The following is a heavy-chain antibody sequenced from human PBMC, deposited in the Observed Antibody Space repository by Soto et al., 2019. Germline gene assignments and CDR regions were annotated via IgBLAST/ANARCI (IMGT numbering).Heavy chain of an antibody. Sequence: QVQLQQWGAGLLKPSETLSLTCAVYGGSFSGYYWSWIRQPPGKGLEWIGEINHSGSTNYNPSLKSRVTISVDTSKNQFSLKLSSVTAAETAVYYCARGDPSIAARAFDYWGQGTLVTVSS. CDR2: INHSGST. D-gene: IGHD6-6*01. CDR1: GGSFSGYY. J-gene: IGHJ4*02. CDR3: ARGDPSIAARAFDY. V-gene: IGHV4-34*01.